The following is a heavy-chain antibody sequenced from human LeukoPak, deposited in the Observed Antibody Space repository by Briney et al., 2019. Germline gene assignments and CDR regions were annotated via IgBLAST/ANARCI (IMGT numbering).Heavy chain of an antibody. Sequence: TGGSLRLSCAASGFTFSSYSMNWVRQAPGKGLEWVSSISSSSSYIYYADSVEGRFTISRDNAKNSLYLQMNSLRAEDTAVYYCARDRTVARPGDYWGQGTLVTVSS. CDR3: ARDRTVARPGDY. D-gene: IGHD6-6*01. CDR2: ISSSSSYI. CDR1: GFTFSSYS. J-gene: IGHJ4*02. V-gene: IGHV3-21*01.